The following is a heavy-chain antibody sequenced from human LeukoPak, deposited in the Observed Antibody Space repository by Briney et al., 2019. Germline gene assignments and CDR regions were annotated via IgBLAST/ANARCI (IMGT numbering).Heavy chain of an antibody. CDR2: IKQDGSEK. V-gene: IGHV3-7*03. Sequence: GGSLRLSCAASGFTFSSYWMSWVRQAPGKGLEWVANIKQDGSEKYYVDSVKGRFTISRDNAKNSLYLQMNSLRAEDTAVYYCARDRGDGGRSDAFDIWGQGTMVTVSS. CDR1: GFTFSSYW. J-gene: IGHJ3*02. D-gene: IGHD1-26*01. CDR3: ARDRGDGGRSDAFDI.